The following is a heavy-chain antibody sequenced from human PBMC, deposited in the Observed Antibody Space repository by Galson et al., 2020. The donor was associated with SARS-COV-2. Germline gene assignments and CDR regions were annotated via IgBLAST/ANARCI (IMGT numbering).Heavy chain of an antibody. CDR1: GGFANNYL. Sequence: SETLSLTCTVSGGFANNYLWSWIRQPAGKRPEWIGRVSTSGTVEDNPSLRSRITMSVETSKNQVSLKLTSVTAADSAVYYCARDQVGTYRLDPWGPGTLVTVSS. V-gene: IGHV4-4*07. J-gene: IGHJ5*02. CDR3: ARDQVGTYRLDP. CDR2: VSTSGTV. D-gene: IGHD1-26*01.